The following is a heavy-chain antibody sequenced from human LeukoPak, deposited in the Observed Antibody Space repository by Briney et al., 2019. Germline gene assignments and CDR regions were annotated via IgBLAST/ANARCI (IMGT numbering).Heavy chain of an antibody. D-gene: IGHD6-13*01. CDR3: ARDIYSSSWYLPYYYYGMDV. CDR2: IWYDGSNK. V-gene: IGHV3-33*01. J-gene: IGHJ6*02. CDR1: GFTFSSYG. Sequence: GRSLRLSCAASGFTFSSYGMHWVRQAPGKGLEWVAVIWYDGSNKYYADSVKGRFTISRDNSKNTLYLQMNSLRAEDTAVYYCARDIYSSSWYLPYYYYGMDVWGQGTTVTVSS.